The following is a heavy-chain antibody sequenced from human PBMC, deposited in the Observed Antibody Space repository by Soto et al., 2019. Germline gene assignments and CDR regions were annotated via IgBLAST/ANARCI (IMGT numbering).Heavy chain of an antibody. V-gene: IGHV3-15*07. J-gene: IGHJ4*02. CDR1: DFILSDAW. D-gene: IGHD3-22*01. Sequence: EVQLEESGGGLIKPGESLTLSCAASDFILSDAWMKWVRHAPGKGLEWVGRIKSKAHGGTTDSAAPLKGSFTILRDDSKNTLYLQLNSLQTEDTAMYYCASYRDSSGLRRYDYWGQGARVTVSS. CDR2: IKSKAHGGTT. CDR3: ASYRDSSGLRRYDY.